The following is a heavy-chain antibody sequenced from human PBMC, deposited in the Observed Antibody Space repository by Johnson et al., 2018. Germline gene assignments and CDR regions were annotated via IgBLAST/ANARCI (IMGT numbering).Heavy chain of an antibody. CDR1: GGSISNYY. CDR3: ARPGYHYDSSGYRGAFDS. J-gene: IGHJ3*02. Sequence: QVQLQESGPGLVKPSETLSLTCTVSGGSISNYYWSWIRQPPGKGLEWVGYIYYSGSTNYNPSLKSRVTLSLDTSKNPFSRKLSSVTAADTAVYYCARPGYHYDSSGYRGAFDSWGQGTMVTVSS. V-gene: IGHV4-59*01. CDR2: IYYSGST. D-gene: IGHD3-22*01.